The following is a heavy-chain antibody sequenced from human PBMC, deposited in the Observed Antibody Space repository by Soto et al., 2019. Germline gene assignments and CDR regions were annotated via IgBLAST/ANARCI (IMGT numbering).Heavy chain of an antibody. CDR1: GGSISNYY. V-gene: IGHV4-59*01. D-gene: IGHD1-26*01. CDR3: ARGRWESRLGPDY. CDR2: IYYTGST. Sequence: PSETLSLTCTVSGGSISNYYWSWIRQPPGKGLEWIGHIYYTGSTNYNPSLKTRVTISVDTSKNQFSLKVSSVTAADTAVYYCARGRWESRLGPDYWGPGTLVTVSS. J-gene: IGHJ4*02.